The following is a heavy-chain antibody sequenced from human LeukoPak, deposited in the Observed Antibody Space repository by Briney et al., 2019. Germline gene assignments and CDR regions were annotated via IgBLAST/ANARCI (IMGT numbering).Heavy chain of an antibody. CDR3: ARSYYYGSGETSPYFDY. D-gene: IGHD3-10*01. Sequence: PSQTLSLTCTVSGGSISSGDYYWSWLRQPPGKGLEWIGYIYYSGSTYYNPSLKSRVTISVDTSKNQFSLKLSSVTAADTAVYYCARSYYYGSGETSPYFDYWGQGTLVTVSS. J-gene: IGHJ4*02. CDR1: GGSISSGDYY. CDR2: IYYSGST. V-gene: IGHV4-30-4*01.